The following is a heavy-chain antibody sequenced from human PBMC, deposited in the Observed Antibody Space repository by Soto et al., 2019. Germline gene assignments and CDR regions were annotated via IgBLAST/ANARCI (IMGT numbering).Heavy chain of an antibody. V-gene: IGHV3-NL1*01. D-gene: IGHD2-15*01. Sequence: GVSMRVSCAAAGCTFSSYGRHWVRQAPGKGLEWVAVIYSGGSTYYADSVKGRFTISRDNSKNTLYLQMNSLRAEDTAVYYCASNVVVVAARDYYYGMDVWGQGTTVTVSS. CDR1: GCTFSSYG. CDR3: ASNVVVVAARDYYYGMDV. CDR2: IYSGGST. J-gene: IGHJ6*02.